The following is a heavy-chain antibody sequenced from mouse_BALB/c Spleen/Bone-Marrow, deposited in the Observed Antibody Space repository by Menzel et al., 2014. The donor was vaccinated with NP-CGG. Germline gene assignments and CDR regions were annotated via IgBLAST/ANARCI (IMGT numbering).Heavy chain of an antibody. J-gene: IGHJ2*01. Sequence: VHVKQSGPELEKPGASVKISCKASGYSFTGYNMHWVKQSNGKSLEWIGNIDPYNGDSTYNQNFKGKATLTVDKSSSASYMLHKMLSADDAAVYYCGREECSCCNDLDYWGQGTTLTVSS. CDR2: IDPYNGDS. CDR1: GYSFTGYN. V-gene: IGHV1S135*01. CDR3: GREECSCCNDLDY.